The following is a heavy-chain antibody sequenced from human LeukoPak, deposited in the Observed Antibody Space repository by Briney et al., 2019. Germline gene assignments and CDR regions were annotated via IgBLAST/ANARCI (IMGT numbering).Heavy chain of an antibody. CDR3: ALSRGTAAGTCQH. V-gene: IGHV1-8*01. D-gene: IGHD6-13*01. CDR2: MNPNSGKT. Sequence: GAAVKVSCKASGYTFTSYDIHWVRQDPGRGLDYLGWMNPNSGKTGYTQKFQGRVTMTRNTSISTAYMELSSLRSEDTAVYYCALSRGTAAGTCQHWGQGTLVTVSS. CDR1: GYTFTSYD. J-gene: IGHJ1*01.